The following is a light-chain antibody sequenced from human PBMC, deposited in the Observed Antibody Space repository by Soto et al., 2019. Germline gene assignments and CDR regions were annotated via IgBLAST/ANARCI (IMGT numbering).Light chain of an antibody. CDR1: PSISNA. J-gene: IGKJ5*01. CDR2: DTS. V-gene: IGKV3-11*01. Sequence: EIVLTQSPATLSLSPAERATLSCRASPSISNALAWYQQKTGEARRLLMYDTSNRATGIPAWFSGSGLGTAFTLTISSLEPEDCAVYYCQQRSNWPPITFGQGTRLEI. CDR3: QQRSNWPPIT.